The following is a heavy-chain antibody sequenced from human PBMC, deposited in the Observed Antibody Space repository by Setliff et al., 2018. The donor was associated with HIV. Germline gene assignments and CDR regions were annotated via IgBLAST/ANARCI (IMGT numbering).Heavy chain of an antibody. CDR2: IVPLLGVP. Sequence: ASVKVSCKASGYTFTWVRQAPGQGLEWLGRIVPLLGVPDYAQRFQGRVTFTADRSTSTAYMELSSLRSEDTAVYYCARVNSDAFDVWGQGTKVTVSS. CDR1: GYTFT. CDR3: ARVNSDAFDV. J-gene: IGHJ3*01. V-gene: IGHV1-69*04.